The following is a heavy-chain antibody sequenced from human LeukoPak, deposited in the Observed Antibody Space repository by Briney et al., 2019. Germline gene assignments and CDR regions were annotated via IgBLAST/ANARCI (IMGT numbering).Heavy chain of an antibody. CDR1: EFSVGSNY. Sequence: GGSLRLSCAASEFSVGSNYMTWVRQAPGKGLEWVSLIYSGGSTYYADSVKGRFTISRDNSKNTLYLQMNSLRAEDTAVYYCAKDLSRGGYDRAFDIWGQGTMVTVSS. D-gene: IGHD5-12*01. V-gene: IGHV3-66*01. CDR3: AKDLSRGGYDRAFDI. CDR2: IYSGGST. J-gene: IGHJ3*02.